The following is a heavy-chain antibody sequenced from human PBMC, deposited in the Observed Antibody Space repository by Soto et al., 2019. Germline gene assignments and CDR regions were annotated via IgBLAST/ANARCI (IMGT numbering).Heavy chain of an antibody. Sequence: EVQLVESGGGLVQPGGSLRLSCAASGFTFSSYWMHWVRQAPGKGLVWVSRINSDGSSTSYADSVKGRFTISRDNARNTLYLQVNSLRAEDTAVYYCARGGGYAVDDAFDIWGQGTMVIVSS. D-gene: IGHD2-15*01. CDR1: GFTFSSYW. CDR2: INSDGSST. CDR3: ARGGGYAVDDAFDI. V-gene: IGHV3-74*01. J-gene: IGHJ3*02.